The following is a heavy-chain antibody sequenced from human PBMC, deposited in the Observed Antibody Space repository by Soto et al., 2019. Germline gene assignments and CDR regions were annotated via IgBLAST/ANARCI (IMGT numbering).Heavy chain of an antibody. J-gene: IGHJ4*02. CDR1: GFIFRSYW. CDR3: ARDGVAAGLYLDN. Sequence: EVQLVESGGGLVQPGGSLRLSCAASGFIFRSYWMSWVRQAPGKGLEWVANINQDGSEKYYVDSVRGRFIISRDNAENSLYFHMNSLRAEDTALYYCARDGVAAGLYLDNWGQGTLVTVSS. D-gene: IGHD2-15*01. CDR2: INQDGSEK. V-gene: IGHV3-7*01.